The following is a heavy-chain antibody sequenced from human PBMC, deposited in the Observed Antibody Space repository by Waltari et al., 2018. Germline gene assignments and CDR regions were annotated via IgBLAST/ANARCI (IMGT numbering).Heavy chain of an antibody. V-gene: IGHV3-74*01. CDR1: GFILSSYW. CDR2: ISDDGGST. D-gene: IGHD2-21*02. Sequence: EVQLVESGGGLVQPGGSLTLSCAASGFILSSYWMPWVRQAPGKGLVWVSRISDDGGSTNYADSVKGRFTISRDNTKNTLYLQMNSLNDEDTALYYCVRRHDSGGFYGLWGQGTLVTVSS. CDR3: VRRHDSGGFYGL. J-gene: IGHJ4*02.